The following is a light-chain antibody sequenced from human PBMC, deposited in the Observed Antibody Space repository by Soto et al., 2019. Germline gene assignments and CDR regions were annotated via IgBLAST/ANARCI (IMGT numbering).Light chain of an antibody. CDR2: AAS. J-gene: IGKJ3*01. V-gene: IGKV1-39*01. Sequence: DIQMTQPPSSLSASVGDRVTITCRASQSISSYLNWYQQKPGKAPKLLIYAASSLQSGVPSRFNGSGSGTDFTLTFSSLQPKDFPISYCKQGHSPPSFAPGT. CDR1: QSISSY. CDR3: KQGHSPPS.